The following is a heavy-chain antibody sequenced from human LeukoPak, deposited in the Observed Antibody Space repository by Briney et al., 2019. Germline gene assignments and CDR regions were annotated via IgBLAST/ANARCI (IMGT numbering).Heavy chain of an antibody. CDR3: ARDRTSPFGGSSFDY. CDR2: IIPIFGTA. V-gene: IGHV1-69*13. J-gene: IGHJ4*02. D-gene: IGHD3-16*01. CDR1: GYTFTAYY. Sequence: GASVKVSCKASGYTFTAYYMHWVRQAPGQGLEWMGGIIPIFGTANYAQKFQGRVTITADESTSTAYMELSSLRSEDTAVYYCARDRTSPFGGSSFDYWGQGTLVTVSS.